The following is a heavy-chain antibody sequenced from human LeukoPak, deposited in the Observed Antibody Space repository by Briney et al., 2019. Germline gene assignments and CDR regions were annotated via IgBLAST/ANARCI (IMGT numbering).Heavy chain of an antibody. D-gene: IGHD6-13*01. CDR1: GFTFSSYS. CDR3: AREGHSSSWYDY. CDR2: ISSSSSYI. Sequence: GGSLRLSCAASGFTFSSYSMNWVRQAPGKGLEWVSSISSSSSYIYYADSVKGRFTISRDNAKNSLYLQMNSLRAEDTAVYYCAREGHSSSWYDYWGQGTLVTVSS. J-gene: IGHJ4*02. V-gene: IGHV3-21*01.